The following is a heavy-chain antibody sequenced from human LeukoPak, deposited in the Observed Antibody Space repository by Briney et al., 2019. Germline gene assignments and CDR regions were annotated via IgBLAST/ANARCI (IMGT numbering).Heavy chain of an antibody. V-gene: IGHV4-59*02. D-gene: IGHD3-10*01. CDR2: IYYTGTT. Sequence: SETLSLTCTVSGGSVINYYWSWIRQAPGKELEWIGYIYYTGTTNYNPSLKSRVTMSIDRSNHEFSLKVRSVTAADTAVYYCARGGGWFDPWGQGTLVAVSS. J-gene: IGHJ5*02. CDR3: ARGGGWFDP. CDR1: GGSVINYY.